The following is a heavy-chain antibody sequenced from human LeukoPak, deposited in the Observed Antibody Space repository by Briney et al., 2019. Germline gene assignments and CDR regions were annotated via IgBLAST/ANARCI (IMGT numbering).Heavy chain of an antibody. CDR3: AREPTIGGHFDY. CDR1: GFTFSDYY. J-gene: IGHJ4*02. V-gene: IGHV3-11*01. D-gene: IGHD1-1*01. CDR2: ISSSGSTI. Sequence: GGSLRLSCAASGFTFSDYYMSWIRPAPGKGLGWVSYISSSGSTIYYADSVKGRFTISRDNAKNSLYLQMNSLRAEDTAVYYCAREPTIGGHFDYWGQGTLVTVSS.